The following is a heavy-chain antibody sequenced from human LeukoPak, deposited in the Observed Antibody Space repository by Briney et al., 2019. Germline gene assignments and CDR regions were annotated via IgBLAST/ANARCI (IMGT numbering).Heavy chain of an antibody. V-gene: IGHV3-23*01. D-gene: IGHD2-2*02. CDR1: GFTFSGYA. Sequence: PGGSLRLSCAAAGFTFSGYAMSWVRQAPGKGLEWVSAISGSGGSTYYADSVKGRFTISRDNSKNTLYLQMNSLTAEDTAVYYCAKVGSDYQLLYVRSDYCGQGTLVTVSS. CDR3: AKVGSDYQLLYVRSDY. J-gene: IGHJ4*02. CDR2: ISGSGGST.